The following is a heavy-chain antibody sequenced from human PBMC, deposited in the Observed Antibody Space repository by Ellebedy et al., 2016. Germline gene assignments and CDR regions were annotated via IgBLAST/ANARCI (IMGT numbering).Heavy chain of an antibody. J-gene: IGHJ6*02. Sequence: GESLKISXAASGFTFSNYYMNWVRQAPGKGLEWVSSISSSGSYIYYADSVKGRFTISRDNAKNSLYLQMNSLRAEGTAVYYCARDRVAKVTTSYYYSDMDVWGQGTTVTVSS. D-gene: IGHD4-17*01. CDR2: ISSSGSYI. CDR3: ARDRVAKVTTSYYYSDMDV. CDR1: GFTFSNYY. V-gene: IGHV3-21*01.